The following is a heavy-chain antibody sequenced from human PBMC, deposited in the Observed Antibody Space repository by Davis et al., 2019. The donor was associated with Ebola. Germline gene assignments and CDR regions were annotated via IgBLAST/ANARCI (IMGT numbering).Heavy chain of an antibody. CDR2: IFNSGTA. D-gene: IGHD1-26*01. CDR1: GGSLSGDQ. J-gene: IGHJ4*02. CDR3: ARDHMGSLDN. V-gene: IGHV4-59*01. Sequence: MPSETLSLTCTVSGGSLSGDQWAWVRQPPGKGLGYVGHIFNSGTASSNSALKSRVTISLDKSSNQFSLKLNSVTAADTAIYFCARDHMGSLDNWGQGTLVTVSS.